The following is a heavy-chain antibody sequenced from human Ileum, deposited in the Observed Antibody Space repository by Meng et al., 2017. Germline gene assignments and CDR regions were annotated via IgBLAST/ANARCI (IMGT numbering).Heavy chain of an antibody. V-gene: IGHV4-4*02. CDR1: GGSINSYVC. J-gene: IGHJ4*02. D-gene: IGHD2-15*01. CDR3: VRNDYCSGGTCYPHFDY. Sequence: VHLQESGPRLVTPSGTLSPTCAVSGGSINSYVCWSWVRQAPGKGLEWIGEIYPGGSINYNPSLKSRVTISADTSKNQFSLSLDSVTAADTAVYYCVRNDYCSGGTCYPHFDYWGQGTLVTVSS. CDR2: IYPGGSI.